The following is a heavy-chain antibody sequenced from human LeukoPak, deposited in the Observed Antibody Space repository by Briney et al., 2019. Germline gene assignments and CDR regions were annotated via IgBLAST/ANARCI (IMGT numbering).Heavy chain of an antibody. Sequence: ASVKVSCKASGYTFTSYYMHWVRQAPGQGLEWMGIINPSGGSTSYPQKFQGRVTMTRDTSTSTVYMELSSLRSEDTAVYYCARDKTLFGELLPNRGAFDIWGQGTMITVSS. CDR3: ARDKTLFGELLPNRGAFDI. CDR1: GYTFTSYY. V-gene: IGHV1-46*01. J-gene: IGHJ3*02. CDR2: INPSGGST. D-gene: IGHD3-10*01.